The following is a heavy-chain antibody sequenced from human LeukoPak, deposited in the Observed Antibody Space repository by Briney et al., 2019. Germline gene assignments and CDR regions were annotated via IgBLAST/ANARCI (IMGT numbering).Heavy chain of an antibody. Sequence: GGSLRLSCAASGFTFSSYWMHWVRQAPGKGLVWVSRINSDGSTTSYADSVKGRFTISRDNAKNTLYLQMNILRDEDTAVYCCARVSYYDRSGYYSPFDSWGQGTLVTVSS. CDR2: INSDGSTT. CDR3: ARVSYYDRSGYYSPFDS. CDR1: GFTFSSYW. J-gene: IGHJ4*02. V-gene: IGHV3-74*01. D-gene: IGHD3-22*01.